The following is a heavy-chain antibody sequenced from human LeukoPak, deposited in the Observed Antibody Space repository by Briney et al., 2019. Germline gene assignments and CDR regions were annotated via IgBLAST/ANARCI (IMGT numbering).Heavy chain of an antibody. CDR1: GYTFTGYY. CDR2: INPNSGGT. Sequence: ASVKVSCKASGYTFTGYYMHWVRQAPGQGLEWMGWINPNSGGTNYAQKFQGRVTMTRDTSISTAYMELSRLRSDDTAVYCCAILAYCGGDCFRKRYYFDYWGQGTLVTVSS. J-gene: IGHJ4*02. D-gene: IGHD2-21*02. CDR3: AILAYCGGDCFRKRYYFDY. V-gene: IGHV1-2*02.